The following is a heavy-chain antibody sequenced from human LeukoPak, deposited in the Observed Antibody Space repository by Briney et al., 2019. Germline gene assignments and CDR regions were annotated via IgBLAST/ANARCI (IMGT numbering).Heavy chain of an antibody. CDR1: GYTLTELS. Sequence: GASVKVSCKVSGYTLTELSMHWVRQAPGKGLEWMGGFDPEDGETIYAQKFQGRVTMTEDTSTDTAYMELSSLRSEDTAVYYCATDLYYVWGSYRPYWYFELLGRGTLVTVSS. D-gene: IGHD3-16*02. CDR3: ATDLYYVWGSYRPYWYFEL. J-gene: IGHJ2*01. CDR2: FDPEDGET. V-gene: IGHV1-24*01.